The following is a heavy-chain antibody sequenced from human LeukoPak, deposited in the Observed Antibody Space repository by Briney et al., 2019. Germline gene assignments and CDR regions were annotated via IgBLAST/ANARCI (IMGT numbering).Heavy chain of an antibody. CDR2: IKQDGSEK. J-gene: IGHJ4*02. D-gene: IGHD3-10*02. CDR1: GFTFSSYW. Sequence: GGSLRLSCAASGFTFSSYWMSWVRQAPGKGLEWVANIKQDGSEKYYVDSVKGRFTISRDNAKNSLYLQMNSLRAEDTALYYCAKDVHLLSMVGGFDYWGQGTLVTVSS. CDR3: AKDVHLLSMVGGFDY. V-gene: IGHV3-7*03.